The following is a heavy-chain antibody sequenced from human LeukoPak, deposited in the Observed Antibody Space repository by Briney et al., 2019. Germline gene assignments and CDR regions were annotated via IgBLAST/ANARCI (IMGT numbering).Heavy chain of an antibody. CDR2: ISYSGNT. V-gene: IGHV4-39*07. Sequence: SETLSLTCTVSGGSISRGSYYWGWIRQPPGKGLQWIGSISYSGNTYSNPSLASRVTMSVDTSKNQFSLKLSSVTAADTAVYYCARGEDIVVVVAATQFDPWGQGTLVTVSS. J-gene: IGHJ5*02. CDR3: ARGEDIVVVVAATQFDP. D-gene: IGHD2-15*01. CDR1: GGSISRGSYY.